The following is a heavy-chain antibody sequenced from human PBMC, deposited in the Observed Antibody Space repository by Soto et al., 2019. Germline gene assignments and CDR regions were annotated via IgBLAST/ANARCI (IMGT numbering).Heavy chain of an antibody. CDR1: GYTFTSYG. CDR2: INVYNGKT. Sequence: ASVKVSCKASGYTFTSYGISWVRQAPGQGLEWMGWINVYNGKTESSRKFQGRVTISKDISASTADMELRGLTSEDTAVYYCAKSKGGWTLDFWGPGTLVTVSS. V-gene: IGHV1-18*01. J-gene: IGHJ4*02. CDR3: AKSKGGWTLDF. D-gene: IGHD6-19*01.